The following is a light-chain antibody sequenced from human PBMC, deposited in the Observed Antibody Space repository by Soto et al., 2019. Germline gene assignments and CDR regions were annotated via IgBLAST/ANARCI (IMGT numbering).Light chain of an antibody. CDR2: DAV. Sequence: EIVLTQSPDSLSLSAAERVSLSWMASRPVVRQYIAWYHQKPGQAPRLLIHDAVSRATGIPDRFSGSDSASGTDFTLFISRLEPEDCGVFYCQQNGRSPTFGPGTKVDIK. J-gene: IGKJ3*01. CDR3: QQNGRSPT. V-gene: IGKV3-20*01. CDR1: RPVVRQY.